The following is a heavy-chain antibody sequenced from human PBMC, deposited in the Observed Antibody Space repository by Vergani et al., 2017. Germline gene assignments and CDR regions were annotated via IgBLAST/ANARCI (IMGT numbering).Heavy chain of an antibody. J-gene: IGHJ3*02. CDR1: GYTFTGYY. CDR3: AREGSSGGALTGAFDI. Sequence: QVQLVQSGAEVKKPGASVKVSCKASGYTFTGYYMHWVRQAPGQGLEWMGWINPNSGGTNYAQKFQGRVTMTRDTSISTAYMEPSRLRSDDTAVYYCAREGSSGGALTGAFDIWGQGTMVTVSS. CDR2: INPNSGGT. D-gene: IGHD1-14*01. V-gene: IGHV1-2*02.